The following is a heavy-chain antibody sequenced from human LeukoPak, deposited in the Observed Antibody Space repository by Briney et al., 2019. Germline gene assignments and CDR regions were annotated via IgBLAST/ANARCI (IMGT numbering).Heavy chain of an antibody. CDR2: ISGSGGAT. J-gene: IGHJ3*01. V-gene: IGHV3-23*01. CDR3: ARSAYCSGGNCYQGSFDV. Sequence: GGSLRLSCAASRFTYNNSAMTWVRQAPGKGLEWVSTISGSGGATLYADPVKGRFTISRDNSKNTLYLQMNSLRAEDTAVYYCARSAYCSGGNCYQGSFDVWGQGTMVTVSS. CDR1: RFTYNNSA. D-gene: IGHD2-15*01.